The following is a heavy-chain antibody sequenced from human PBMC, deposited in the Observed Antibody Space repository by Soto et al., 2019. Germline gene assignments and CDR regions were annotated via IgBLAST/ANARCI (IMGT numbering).Heavy chain of an antibody. V-gene: IGHV4-30-2*01. CDR2: IYHSGST. J-gene: IGHJ4*02. D-gene: IGHD6-13*01. Sequence: LSLTCAVSGGSISSGGYSWSWIRQPPGKGLEWIGYIYHSGSTYYNPSLKSRVTISVDRSKNQFSLKLSSVTAADTAVYYCARLVGSSWPSYWGQGTLVTVSS. CDR3: ARLVGSSWPSY. CDR1: GGSISSGGYS.